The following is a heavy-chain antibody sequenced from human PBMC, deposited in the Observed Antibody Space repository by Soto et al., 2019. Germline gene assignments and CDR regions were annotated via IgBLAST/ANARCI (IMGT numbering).Heavy chain of an antibody. Sequence: QLQLQESGPGLVKPSETLSLTCTVSGGSISSSSYYWGWIRQPPGKGLEWIGSIYYSGSTYYNPPLKSRVTISVDTSKNQFSLKLSSVTAADTAVYYCARRVLVGTETYYYGSGSYYWGQGTLVTVSS. CDR2: IYYSGST. CDR1: GGSISSSSYY. J-gene: IGHJ4*02. V-gene: IGHV4-39*01. D-gene: IGHD3-10*01. CDR3: ARRVLVGTETYYYGSGSYY.